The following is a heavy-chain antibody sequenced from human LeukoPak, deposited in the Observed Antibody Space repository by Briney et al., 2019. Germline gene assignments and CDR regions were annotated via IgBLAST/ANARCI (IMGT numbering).Heavy chain of an antibody. D-gene: IGHD2-2*01. V-gene: IGHV4-34*01. Sequence: SETLSLTCAVYGGSFSGYYWSWIRQPPGKGLEWIGEINHSGSTNYNPSLKSRVTISVDTSKNQFSLKLSSVTAADTAVYYCARVYCSCTSCLYYFDYWGQGTLVTVSS. CDR1: GGSFSGYY. CDR2: INHSGST. J-gene: IGHJ4*02. CDR3: ARVYCSCTSCLYYFDY.